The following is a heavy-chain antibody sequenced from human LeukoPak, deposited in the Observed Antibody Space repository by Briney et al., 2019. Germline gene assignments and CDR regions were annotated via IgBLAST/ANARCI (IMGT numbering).Heavy chain of an antibody. D-gene: IGHD1-26*01. CDR3: ARLAAISGSDYPDD. CDR2: IFYSGNT. Sequence: SETLSLTCTVAGVSISSYYWSWIRQPPGKGLEWIGYIFYSGNTIYNPSLKSRVTISVDTSKNHFSLRLRSVTAADTAVYYCARLAAISGSDYPDDWGQGTLVTVSS. J-gene: IGHJ4*02. CDR1: GVSISSYY. V-gene: IGHV4-59*08.